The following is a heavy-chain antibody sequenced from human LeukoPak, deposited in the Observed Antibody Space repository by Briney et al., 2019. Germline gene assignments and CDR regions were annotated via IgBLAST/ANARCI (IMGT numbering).Heavy chain of an antibody. Sequence: GGSLRLSCAASGFTVSNNYMNWVRQAPGKGLEWVSLIYSGGSTSYADSVKGRFTISRDNSKNTLYLQMDSLRVDDAAVYYCARDPQAVATNTYGWGQGTLVTVSS. J-gene: IGHJ4*02. CDR2: IYSGGST. D-gene: IGHD6-13*01. V-gene: IGHV3-66*01. CDR1: GFTVSNNY. CDR3: ARDPQAVATNTYG.